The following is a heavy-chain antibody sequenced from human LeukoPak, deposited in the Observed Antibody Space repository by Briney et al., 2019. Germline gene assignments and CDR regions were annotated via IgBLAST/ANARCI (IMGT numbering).Heavy chain of an antibody. J-gene: IGHJ3*02. CDR1: GFTFSSYG. CDR2: ISYDGSNK. D-gene: IGHD5-24*01. CDR3: AKAIFLEMATLSAFDI. Sequence: GGSLRLSCAASGFTFSSYGMHWVRQAPGKGLEWVAVISYDGSNKYYADSVKGRFTISRDNSKNTLYLQMNSLRAEDTAVYYCAKAIFLEMATLSAFDIWGQGTMVTVSS. V-gene: IGHV3-30*18.